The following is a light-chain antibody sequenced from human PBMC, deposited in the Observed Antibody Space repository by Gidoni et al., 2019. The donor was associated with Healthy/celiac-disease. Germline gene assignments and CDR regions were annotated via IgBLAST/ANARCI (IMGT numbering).Light chain of an antibody. Sequence: DIQMTQSPSTLSAYVGDRVTITCRASQSISSWLAWYQQKPGKAPKLLIYKASSLESGVPSRFSCSGSGTEFTLTISSLQPDDFATYYCQQYNSYSWTFGQGTKVEIK. CDR1: QSISSW. CDR2: KAS. J-gene: IGKJ1*01. CDR3: QQYNSYSWT. V-gene: IGKV1-5*03.